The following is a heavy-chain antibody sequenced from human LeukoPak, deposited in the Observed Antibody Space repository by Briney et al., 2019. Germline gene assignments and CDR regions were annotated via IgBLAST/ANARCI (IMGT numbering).Heavy chain of an antibody. CDR1: GYTFTSYG. CDR3: ARAGSGYDYPHRLLVD. CDR2: INPNSGGT. J-gene: IGHJ4*02. Sequence: ASVKVSCKASGYTFTSYGISWVRQAPGQGLEWMGRINPNSGGTNYAQKFQGRVTMTRDTSISTAYMELSRLRSDDTAVYYCARAGSGYDYPHRLLVDWGQGTLVTVSS. V-gene: IGHV1-2*06. D-gene: IGHD5-12*01.